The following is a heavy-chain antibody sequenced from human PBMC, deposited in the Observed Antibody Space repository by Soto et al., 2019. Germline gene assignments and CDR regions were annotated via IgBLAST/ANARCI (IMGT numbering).Heavy chain of an antibody. D-gene: IGHD6-13*01. CDR1: GVSISSSY. Sequence: SXTLSLTFAVSGVSISSSYWSWIRQPPVKGLQSIGYIYYTGSYNYNPSLNSRVSISMDTSKNQFSLRLTSVTAADTAMYYCARPKTIGAAAGKGWFDPWGQGTLVTVSS. V-gene: IGHV4-59*08. CDR2: IYYTGSY. J-gene: IGHJ5*02. CDR3: ARPKTIGAAAGKGWFDP.